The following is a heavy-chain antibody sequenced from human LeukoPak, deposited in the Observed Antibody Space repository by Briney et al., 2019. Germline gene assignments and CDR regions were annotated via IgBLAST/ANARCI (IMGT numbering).Heavy chain of an antibody. CDR3: AKNPWRDNSGYYYFDY. CDR1: GFTFTSYA. D-gene: IGHD3-22*01. J-gene: IGHJ4*02. V-gene: IGHV3-23*01. CDR2: ISGSGATR. Sequence: GGSLRLSCAASGFTFTSYAMSWVRQVPGKGLEWVSAISGSGATRYYADSVKGRFTISRDNSKNTLYLQMNSLRAEDTAVYYCAKNPWRDNSGYYYFDYWGQGTLVTVSS.